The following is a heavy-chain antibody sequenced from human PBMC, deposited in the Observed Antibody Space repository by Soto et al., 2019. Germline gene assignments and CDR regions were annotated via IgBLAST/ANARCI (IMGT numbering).Heavy chain of an antibody. V-gene: IGHV4-34*01. CDR1: GGSFSGYY. D-gene: IGHD2-21*02. Sequence: KSSETLSLTCAVYGGSFSGYYWSWIRQPPGKGLEWIGEINHSGSTNYNPSLKSRVTISVDTSKNQFSLKLSSVTAADTAVYYCARGRIVVVTAIRNSWFDPWGQGTLVTVSS. J-gene: IGHJ5*02. CDR3: ARGRIVVVTAIRNSWFDP. CDR2: INHSGST.